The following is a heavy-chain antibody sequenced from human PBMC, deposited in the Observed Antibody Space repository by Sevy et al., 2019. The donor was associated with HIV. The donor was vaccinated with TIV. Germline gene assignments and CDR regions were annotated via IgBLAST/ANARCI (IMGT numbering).Heavy chain of an antibody. J-gene: IGHJ4*02. Sequence: GSLRLSCAASAFTFSTYWMTWVRQAPGKGLEWVANIKQDGSEKYYVDSVKGRFTISRDNARKSLYLQMNSLRAEDTAVYYCARKYYYDTGGFDYWGQGTLVTVSS. V-gene: IGHV3-7*03. CDR3: ARKYYYDTGGFDY. CDR2: IKQDGSEK. D-gene: IGHD3-22*01. CDR1: AFTFSTYW.